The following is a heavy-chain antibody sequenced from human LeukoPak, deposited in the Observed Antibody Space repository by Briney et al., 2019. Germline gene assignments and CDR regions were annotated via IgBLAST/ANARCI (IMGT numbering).Heavy chain of an antibody. CDR1: GFTFSSYA. CDR2: ISYDGSNK. D-gene: IGHD3-10*01. Sequence: PGRSLRLSCAASGFTFSSYAMHWVRQAPGKGLEWVAVISYDGSNKYYADSVKGRFTISRDNSKNTLYLQMNSLRDGDTAVYYCVSADSGVYDYWGQGTLVTVSS. J-gene: IGHJ4*02. V-gene: IGHV3-30-3*01. CDR3: VSADSGVYDY.